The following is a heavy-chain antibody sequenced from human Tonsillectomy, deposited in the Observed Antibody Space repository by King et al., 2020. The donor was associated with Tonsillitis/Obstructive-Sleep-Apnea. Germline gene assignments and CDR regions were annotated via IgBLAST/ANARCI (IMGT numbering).Heavy chain of an antibody. V-gene: IGHV4-34*01. CDR3: ARGEIVVVVAATLGYYYMDV. J-gene: IGHJ6*03. CDR2: INHSGST. D-gene: IGHD2-15*01. Sequence: VQLQQWGAGLLKPSETLSLTCAVNGGSFSGYYWSWIRQPPGKGLEWIGEINHSGSTNYNPSLKSRVTISVYTSKNQFSLKLSSVTAADTAVYYCARGEIVVVVAATLGYYYMDVWGKGTTVAVSS. CDR1: GGSFSGYY.